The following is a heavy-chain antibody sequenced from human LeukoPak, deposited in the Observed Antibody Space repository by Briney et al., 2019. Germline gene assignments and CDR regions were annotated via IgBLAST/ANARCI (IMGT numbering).Heavy chain of an antibody. Sequence: GGSLRLSCAASGFTFSSHGMHWVRQAPGKGLEWVAVIWYDGSYKYYADSVKGRFTISRDNSNSTLYLQMNSLRAEDTAVYYCARAPPQYCSSTSCYAYYFDYWGQGTLVTVSS. V-gene: IGHV3-33*01. D-gene: IGHD2-2*01. CDR2: IWYDGSYK. CDR1: GFTFSSHG. J-gene: IGHJ4*02. CDR3: ARAPPQYCSSTSCYAYYFDY.